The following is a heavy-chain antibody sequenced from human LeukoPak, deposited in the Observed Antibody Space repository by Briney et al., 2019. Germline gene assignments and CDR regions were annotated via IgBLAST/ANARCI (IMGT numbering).Heavy chain of an antibody. Sequence: SVKVSCKASGGTFSSYAISWVRQAPGQGLEWMGGIIPIFGTANYAQKFQGRVTITADESTSTAYMELSSLRSEDTAVYYCARDLAYSSSPFGYYYGMDVWGQGTTVTVSS. CDR1: GGTFSSYA. J-gene: IGHJ6*02. V-gene: IGHV1-69*13. D-gene: IGHD6-6*01. CDR3: ARDLAYSSSPFGYYYGMDV. CDR2: IIPIFGTA.